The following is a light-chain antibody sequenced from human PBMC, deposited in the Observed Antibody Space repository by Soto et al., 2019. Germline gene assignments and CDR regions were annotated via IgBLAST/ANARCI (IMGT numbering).Light chain of an antibody. CDR1: QSVTASY. CDR2: GAS. Sequence: EIVLTQSPGTLSLSPGERATLSCRASQSVTASYLAWYQQQPGQAPRLLIYGASTRATGIPDRFSGSGSGTDFTLTISSLEPEDFAVYYCHQYGVSSGTFGQGTNLEIK. CDR3: HQYGVSSGT. V-gene: IGKV3-20*01. J-gene: IGKJ2*01.